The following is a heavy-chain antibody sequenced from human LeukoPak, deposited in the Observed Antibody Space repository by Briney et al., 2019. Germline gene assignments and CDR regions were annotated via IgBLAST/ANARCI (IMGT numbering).Heavy chain of an antibody. J-gene: IGHJ3*02. CDR3: ARATWFGGNPSGAFDI. D-gene: IGHD4-23*01. CDR1: GYTFTNYY. Sequence: ASVKVPCKASGYTFTNYYIHWVRQAPGQGLEWMGIINPSGGSTNYAQKFQGRVTMTRDTSTNSVYMELSSLRSEDTAVYYCARATWFGGNPSGAFDIWGRGTMVTVSS. V-gene: IGHV1-46*01. CDR2: INPSGGST.